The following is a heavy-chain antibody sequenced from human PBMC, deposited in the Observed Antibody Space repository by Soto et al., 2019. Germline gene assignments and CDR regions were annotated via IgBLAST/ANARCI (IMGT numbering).Heavy chain of an antibody. D-gene: IGHD3-22*01. V-gene: IGHV3-74*01. CDR3: AKNPGYYYDSTGYHFDY. J-gene: IGHJ4*02. CDR2: ITSDGSST. CDR1: GFTFSRYW. Sequence: PGESLKISCAASGFTFSRYWMHWLRQAPGKGLVWVSRITSDGSSTIYADSVKGRFTISRDNAKNTLYLQMNSLRAEDTAVYYCAKNPGYYYDSTGYHFDYWGQGTLVTVSS.